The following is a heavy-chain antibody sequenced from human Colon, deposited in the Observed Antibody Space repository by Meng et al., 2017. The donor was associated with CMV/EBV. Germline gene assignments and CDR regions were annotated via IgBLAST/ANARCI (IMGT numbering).Heavy chain of an antibody. D-gene: IGHD1-26*01. CDR2: IDSDGITT. V-gene: IGHV3-74*01. CDR3: ARAVVGGSGLDV. CDR1: GFTFSDYA. J-gene: IGHJ6*02. Sequence: GESLKISCAASGFTFSDYAMSWVRQPPGKGLVWVSRIDSDGITTRYADSVKGRFTFSRENAKNTLYLQLNSLRAEDTAVYYCARAVVGGSGLDVWGQGTTGTVSS.